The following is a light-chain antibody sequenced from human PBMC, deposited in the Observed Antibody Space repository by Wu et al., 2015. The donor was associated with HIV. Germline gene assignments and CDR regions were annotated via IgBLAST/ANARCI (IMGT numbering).Light chain of an antibody. CDR2: GIS. CDR3: QHYGNSPLT. J-gene: IGKJ4*01. CDR1: QSVRDD. V-gene: IGKV3-15*01. Sequence: EIVMTQSPATLSVSPGERVTLSCRASQSVRDDLAWYQQKPGQAPRLLIYGISTRAAGIPARFSDSRSGTEFTLTISSIQSEDFAVYYCQHYGNSPLTFGGGTKVEI.